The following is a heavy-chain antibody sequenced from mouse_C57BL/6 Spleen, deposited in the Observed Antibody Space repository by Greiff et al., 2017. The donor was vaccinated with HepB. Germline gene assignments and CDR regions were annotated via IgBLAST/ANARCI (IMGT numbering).Heavy chain of an antibody. J-gene: IGHJ1*03. V-gene: IGHV14-4*01. CDR1: GFNIKDDY. CDR3: TTGTTGYFDV. D-gene: IGHD1-1*01. CDR2: IDPENGDT. Sequence: VQLQQSGAELVRPGASVKLSCTASGFNIKDDYMHWVKQRPEQGLELIGWIDPENGDTEYASKFQGKATITADTSSNTAYLQLSSLTSEDTAVYYCTTGTTGYFDVWGTGTTVTVSS.